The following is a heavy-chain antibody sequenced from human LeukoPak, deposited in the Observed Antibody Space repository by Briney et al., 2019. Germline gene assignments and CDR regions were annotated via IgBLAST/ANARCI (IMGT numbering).Heavy chain of an antibody. D-gene: IGHD3-22*01. J-gene: IGHJ3*02. CDR1: GGSISSSSYY. Sequence: PSETLSLTCTVSGGSISSSSYYWGWIRQPPGKGLEWIGSIYYSGSTYYNPSLKSRVTISVDTSKNQFSLKLSSVTAADTAVYYCARDRTMIVVYDIWGQGTMVTVSS. CDR3: ARDRTMIVVYDI. CDR2: IYYSGST. V-gene: IGHV4-39*07.